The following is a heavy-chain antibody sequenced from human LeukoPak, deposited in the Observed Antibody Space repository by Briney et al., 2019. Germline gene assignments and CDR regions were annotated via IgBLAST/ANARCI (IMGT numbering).Heavy chain of an antibody. Sequence: GGSLRLSCAASGFTFSSYSMNWVRQAPGKGLEWVSSISGSSTYIHYADSVKGRFTISRDNAKNSLYLQMNSLRTEDTAVYYCAKGITIFGVVTDPFDYWGQGTLVTVSS. D-gene: IGHD3-3*01. CDR1: GFTFSSYS. CDR3: AKGITIFGVVTDPFDY. CDR2: ISGSSTYI. V-gene: IGHV3-21*01. J-gene: IGHJ4*02.